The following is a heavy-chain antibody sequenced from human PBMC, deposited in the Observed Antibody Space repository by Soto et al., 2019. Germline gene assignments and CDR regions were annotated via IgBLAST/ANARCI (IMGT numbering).Heavy chain of an antibody. J-gene: IGHJ6*02. D-gene: IGHD3-10*01. Sequence: QVQLVESGGGVVQPGRSLRLSCAASGFTFSSYAISWVRQAPGQGLEWMGGIIPIFGTANYAQKFQGRVTITADESTSTAYMELSSLRSEDTAVYYCARGWMRFGELPNYYYGMDVWGQGTTVTVSS. V-gene: IGHV1-69*01. CDR3: ARGWMRFGELPNYYYGMDV. CDR1: GFTFSSYA. CDR2: IIPIFGTA.